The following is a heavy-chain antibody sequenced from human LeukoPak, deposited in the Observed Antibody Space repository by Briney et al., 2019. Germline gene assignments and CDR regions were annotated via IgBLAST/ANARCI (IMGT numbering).Heavy chain of an antibody. Sequence: SQTLSLTCTVSGGSISSGSYYWGWIRQPAGKGLEWIGRIYTSGSTNYNPSLKSRVTISVDTSKNQFSLKLSSVTAADTAVYYCARVKRGNPSGYIEDYFDYWGQGTLVTVSS. J-gene: IGHJ4*02. CDR1: GGSISSGSYY. D-gene: IGHD3-3*01. CDR2: IYTSGST. CDR3: ARVKRGNPSGYIEDYFDY. V-gene: IGHV4-61*02.